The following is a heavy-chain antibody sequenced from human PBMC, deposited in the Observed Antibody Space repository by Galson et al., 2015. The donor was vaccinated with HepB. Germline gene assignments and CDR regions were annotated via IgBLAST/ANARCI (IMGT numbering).Heavy chain of an antibody. Sequence: SLRLSCAASGFTFSSYAMSWVRQAPGKGLEWVSAISGSGGSTYYADSVKGRFTISRDNAKNSLYLQMNSLRAEDTAVYYCARRGRGYSSARDWGQGTLVTVSS. CDR1: GFTFSSYA. J-gene: IGHJ4*02. D-gene: IGHD5-18*01. CDR2: ISGSGGST. CDR3: ARRGRGYSSARD. V-gene: IGHV3-23*01.